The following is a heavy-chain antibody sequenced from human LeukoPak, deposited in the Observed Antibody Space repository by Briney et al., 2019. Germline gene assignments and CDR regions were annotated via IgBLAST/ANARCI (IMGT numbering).Heavy chain of an antibody. Sequence: PGGSLRLSCAASGFTFDDYAMHWVRQAPGKGLEWVSGISWNSGSIGYADSVKGRFTISRDNAKNSLYLQMNSLRAEDTAVYYCARPYSSGWDNWFDPWGQGTLVIVSS. D-gene: IGHD6-19*01. CDR2: ISWNSGSI. J-gene: IGHJ5*02. CDR1: GFTFDDYA. V-gene: IGHV3-9*01. CDR3: ARPYSSGWDNWFDP.